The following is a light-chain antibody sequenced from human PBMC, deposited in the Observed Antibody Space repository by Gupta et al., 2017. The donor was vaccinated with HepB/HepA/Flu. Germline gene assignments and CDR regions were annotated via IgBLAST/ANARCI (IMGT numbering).Light chain of an antibody. CDR2: GGS. CDR1: QSVSSTY. J-gene: IGKJ2*01. V-gene: IGKV3-20*01. Sequence: EIVLTQSPGTLSLSPGERATLSCRASQSVSSTYLAWYQQKPGQAPRLLVYGGSTRATGIPDRFSGSGSGADFTLTITRLEPEDFAVYYCRQYETSHQYTFGQGTKLEIK. CDR3: RQYETSHQYT.